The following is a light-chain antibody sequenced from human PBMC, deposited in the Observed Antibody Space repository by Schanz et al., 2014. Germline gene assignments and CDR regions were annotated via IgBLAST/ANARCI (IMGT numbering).Light chain of an antibody. CDR2: DVS. Sequence: QSALTQPASVSGSPGQSITISCTGTSSDVGGYNYVSWYQQHPGKAPKLMIYDVSNRPSGVSDRFSGSRSGSTASLTVSGLQADDEADYYCCSYIGTNHLVLFGGGTKLTVL. CDR1: SSDVGGYNY. CDR3: CSYIGTNHLVL. V-gene: IGLV2-14*01. J-gene: IGLJ3*02.